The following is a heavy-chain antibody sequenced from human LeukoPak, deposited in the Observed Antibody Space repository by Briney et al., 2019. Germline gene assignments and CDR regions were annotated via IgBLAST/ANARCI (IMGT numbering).Heavy chain of an antibody. CDR3: AHSRITMVRGVIATPPDNWFDP. CDR2: TYWDDDK. D-gene: IGHD3-10*01. V-gene: IGHV2-5*02. J-gene: IGHJ5*02. CDR1: GFSLSTSGVG. Sequence: SGPTLMNPTQTLTLTCTFSGFSLSTSGVGVGWIRQPPGKALEWLSLTYWDDDKRYSPSLKSRLTITKDTSKNQVVLTMTNMDPVDTATYYCAHSRITMVRGVIATPPDNWFDPWGQGTLVTVSS.